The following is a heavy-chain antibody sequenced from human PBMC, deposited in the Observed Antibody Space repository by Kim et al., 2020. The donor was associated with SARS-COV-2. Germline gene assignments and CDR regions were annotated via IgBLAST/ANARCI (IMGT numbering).Heavy chain of an antibody. Sequence: GGSLRLSCAASGFTFSSYGMHWVRQAPGKGLEWVAVIWYDGSNKYYADSVKGRFTISRDNSKNTLYLQMNSLRAEDTAVYYCAKEMDGSKKGSIAAAGHMRAADYWGQGTLVTVSS. CDR3: AKEMDGSKKGSIAAAGHMRAADY. J-gene: IGHJ4*02. D-gene: IGHD6-13*01. CDR2: IWYDGSNK. V-gene: IGHV3-33*06. CDR1: GFTFSSYG.